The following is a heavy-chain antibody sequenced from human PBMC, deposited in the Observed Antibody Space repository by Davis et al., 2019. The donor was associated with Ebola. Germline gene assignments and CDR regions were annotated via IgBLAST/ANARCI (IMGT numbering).Heavy chain of an antibody. V-gene: IGHV1-18*01. CDR3: ARDITMVQGPLGWFDP. CDR1: GYTFTSYG. J-gene: IGHJ5*02. D-gene: IGHD3-10*01. CDR2: ISAYNGNT. Sequence: ASVTVSCKASGYTFTSYGISWVRQAPGQGLEWMGWISAYNGNTNYAQKLQGRVTMTTDTSTSTAYMELRSLRSDDTAVYYCARDITMVQGPLGWFDPWGQGTLVTVSS.